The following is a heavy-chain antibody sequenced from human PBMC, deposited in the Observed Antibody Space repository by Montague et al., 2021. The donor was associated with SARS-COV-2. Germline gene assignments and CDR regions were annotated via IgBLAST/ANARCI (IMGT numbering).Heavy chain of an antibody. D-gene: IGHD5-18*01. CDR2: LYTSGST. V-gene: IGHV4-4*07. CDR3: ARDGAGYSFAYYHEMDV. J-gene: IGHJ6*02. Sequence: SETLSLTCTVSGASVRTYYWSWIRQSAGKKLEWMGRLYTSGSTYYNPSFKSRVTMSLDTSKNLFSLNLSSMTAADTAVYYCARDGAGYSFAYYHEMDVWGQGIAVTVSS. CDR1: GASVRTYY.